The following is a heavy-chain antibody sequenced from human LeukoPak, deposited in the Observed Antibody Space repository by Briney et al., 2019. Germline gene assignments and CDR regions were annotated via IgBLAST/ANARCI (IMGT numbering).Heavy chain of an antibody. CDR3: ARGHGGTAYYFDY. D-gene: IGHD3-16*01. V-gene: IGHV3-53*05. J-gene: IGHJ4*02. Sequence: GGSLRLSCAPSVFSVSSNYMNWVRQAPGKGPEWVSVIYSSGTTYYADSVKGRFTISRDNSKNTLDLQMNGLRTEDTAVYYCARGHGGTAYYFDYWGQGTLVTVSS. CDR1: VFSVSSNY. CDR2: IYSSGTT.